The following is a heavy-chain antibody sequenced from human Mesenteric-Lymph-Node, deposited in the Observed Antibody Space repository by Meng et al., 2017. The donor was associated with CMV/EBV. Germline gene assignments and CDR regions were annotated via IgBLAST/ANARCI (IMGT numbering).Heavy chain of an antibody. D-gene: IGHD5-18*01. J-gene: IGHJ4*02. V-gene: IGHV1-2*02. CDR2: INPNSGGT. Sequence: ASVKVSCKASGYTFTGYYMHWVRQAPGQGLEWMGWINPNSGGTNYAQKFQGRVTMTWDTSIGTAYMELSRLRSDDTAVYYCARDLISDTPMILDYWGQGTLVTVSS. CDR3: ARDLISDTPMILDY. CDR1: GYTFTGYY.